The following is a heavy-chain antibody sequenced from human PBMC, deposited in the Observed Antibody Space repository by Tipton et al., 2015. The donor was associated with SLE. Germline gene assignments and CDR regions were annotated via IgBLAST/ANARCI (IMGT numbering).Heavy chain of an antibody. V-gene: IGHV3-7*04. CDR1: GFTFSSYW. Sequence: SLRLSCAASGFTFSSYWMSWVRQAPGKGLEWVANIKQDGSEKYYVDSVKSRFTISRDNAKNSLYLQMNSLRAEDTAVYYCAGVYDILTGKRAFDIWGQGTMVTVSS. CDR3: AGVYDILTGKRAFDI. J-gene: IGHJ3*02. CDR2: IKQDGSEK. D-gene: IGHD3-9*01.